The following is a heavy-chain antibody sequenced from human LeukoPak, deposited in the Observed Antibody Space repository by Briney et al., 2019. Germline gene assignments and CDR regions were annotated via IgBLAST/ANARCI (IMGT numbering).Heavy chain of an antibody. CDR1: GFTFDDYA. D-gene: IGHD5-18*01. V-gene: IGHV3-9*01. Sequence: QPGGSLRLSCAASGFTFDDYAMHWVRQAPGKGLEWVSGISWNSGSIGYADSVKGRFTISRDNAKNSLYLQMNSLRAEDTALYYCARVGLWRTRYYYYGMDVWGQGTTVTVSS. CDR2: ISWNSGSI. CDR3: ARVGLWRTRYYYYGMDV. J-gene: IGHJ6*02.